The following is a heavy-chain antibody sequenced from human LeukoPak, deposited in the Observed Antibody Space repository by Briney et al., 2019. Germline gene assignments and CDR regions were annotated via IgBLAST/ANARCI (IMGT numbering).Heavy chain of an antibody. Sequence: PSETLSLTCTVSGGSISNYYWSWIRQPPGKGLEWIGYIYYSGSTNYNPSLKSRVTISVDTSKNQFSLKLSSVTAADTAVYYCARRSDAFDIWGQGTMVTVSS. J-gene: IGHJ3*02. CDR3: ARRSDAFDI. CDR2: IYYSGST. CDR1: GGSISNYY. V-gene: IGHV4-59*08.